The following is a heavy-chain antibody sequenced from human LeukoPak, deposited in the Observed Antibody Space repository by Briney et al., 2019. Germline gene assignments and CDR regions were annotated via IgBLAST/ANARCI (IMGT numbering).Heavy chain of an antibody. V-gene: IGHV1-69*13. CDR2: IIPIFGTA. CDR1: GGTFSSYA. Sequence: SVKVSCKASGGTFSSYAISWVRQAPGQGLEWMGGIIPIFGTANYAQKFQGRVTITADESTSTAYMELSSPRSEDTAVYYCARAKNYDILTPLFDPWGQGTLVTVSS. J-gene: IGHJ5*02. D-gene: IGHD3-9*01. CDR3: ARAKNYDILTPLFDP.